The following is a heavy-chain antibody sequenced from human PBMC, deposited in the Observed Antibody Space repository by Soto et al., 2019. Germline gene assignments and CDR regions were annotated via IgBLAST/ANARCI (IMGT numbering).Heavy chain of an antibody. D-gene: IGHD6-19*01. CDR2: ISAYNGNT. V-gene: IGHV1-18*01. CDR3: ESAVAGTHDAFDI. Sequence: ASLKVSCKASGYTFTSYGISWVRQAPGQGLEWMGWISAYNGNTNYAQKLQGRVTMTTDTSTSTAYMELRSLRSDDTAVYYCESAVAGTHDAFDIWGQGTMVTVSS. CDR1: GYTFTSYG. J-gene: IGHJ3*02.